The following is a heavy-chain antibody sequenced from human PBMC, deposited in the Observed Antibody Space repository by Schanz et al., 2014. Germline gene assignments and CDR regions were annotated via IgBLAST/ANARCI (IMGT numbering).Heavy chain of an antibody. D-gene: IGHD6-13*01. CDR2: INGYNGHT. V-gene: IGHV1-8*02. Sequence: QVQLVQSGAEVKKPGASVKVSCKASGYTFTSYSMHWVRQAPGQGLEWMGWINGYNGHTLYAQKFQGRVTMTRNTSISTAYMELSSLRSEDTAVYYCARDGVDAAAGGNYWGQGTLVTVSS. CDR1: GYTFTSYS. J-gene: IGHJ4*02. CDR3: ARDGVDAAAGGNY.